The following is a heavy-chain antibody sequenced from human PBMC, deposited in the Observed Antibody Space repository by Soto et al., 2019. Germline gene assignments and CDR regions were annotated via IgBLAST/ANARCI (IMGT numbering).Heavy chain of an antibody. D-gene: IGHD6-19*01. Sequence: GGSLRLSCXASGFTFSSYAMSWVRQAPGKGLEWVSAISGSGGSTYYADSVKGRFTISRDNSKNTLYLQMNSLRAEDTAVYYCAKYAGYSSGWYPHYWGQGTLVTVSS. J-gene: IGHJ4*02. CDR3: AKYAGYSSGWYPHY. V-gene: IGHV3-23*01. CDR1: GFTFSSYA. CDR2: ISGSGGST.